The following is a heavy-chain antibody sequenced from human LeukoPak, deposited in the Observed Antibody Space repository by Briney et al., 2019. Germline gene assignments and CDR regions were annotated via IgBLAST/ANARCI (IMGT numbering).Heavy chain of an antibody. V-gene: IGHV3-30*02. CDR1: GFTFSSYG. D-gene: IGHD1-20*01. Sequence: GGSLRLSCAASGFTFSSYGMHWVRQAPGKGLEWVAFIRYDGSNKYYADSVKGRFTISRDNSKNTLYLQMNSLRAEDTAVYYCAKDPYNWNDGDYYYMDVWGKGTTVTISS. CDR3: AKDPYNWNDGDYYYMDV. J-gene: IGHJ6*03. CDR2: IRYDGSNK.